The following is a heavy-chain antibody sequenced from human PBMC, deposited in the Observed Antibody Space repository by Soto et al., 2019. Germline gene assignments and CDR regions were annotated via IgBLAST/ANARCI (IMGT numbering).Heavy chain of an antibody. Sequence: QVQLVQSGAEVKKPGASVKVSCKASGYTFTTYGISWVRQAPGQGLEWVGWISAYTGNTNYAQKLQGRVTMTTDTSTSTAYMELRSLRSDDTAVYYCARDGEPRGYRGYFFSYWGQGTLVTVSS. V-gene: IGHV1-18*01. CDR1: GYTFTTYG. CDR2: ISAYTGNT. D-gene: IGHD5-12*01. CDR3: ARDGEPRGYRGYFFSY. J-gene: IGHJ4*02.